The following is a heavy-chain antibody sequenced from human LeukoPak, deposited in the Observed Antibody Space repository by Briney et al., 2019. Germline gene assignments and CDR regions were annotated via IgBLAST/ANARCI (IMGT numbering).Heavy chain of an antibody. CDR3: ASPRGSYTPVLYYFHY. Sequence: SVKVSCKASGGTFSSYAISWVRQAPGQGLEWMGGIIPIFGTANYAQKFQGRVTITADESTTTANMELSSLSSEDAAVYYCASPRGSYTPVLYYFHYWGQGTLVTVSS. CDR2: IIPIFGTA. D-gene: IGHD1-26*01. J-gene: IGHJ4*02. CDR1: GGTFSSYA. V-gene: IGHV1-69*13.